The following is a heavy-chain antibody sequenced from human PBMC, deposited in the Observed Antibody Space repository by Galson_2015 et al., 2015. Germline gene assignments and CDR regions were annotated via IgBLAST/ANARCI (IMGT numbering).Heavy chain of an antibody. CDR1: GFSLSGTN. Sequence: SLRLSCAASGFSLSGTNMHWVRQASGKGLEWVGRIRSKADNYATSYAASVKGRFTISREDLENTAYLQMSSLKTEDTALYYCTTRIAVAGTWFQYWGRGALVTVSS. V-gene: IGHV3-73*01. J-gene: IGHJ1*01. D-gene: IGHD6-19*01. CDR3: TTRIAVAGTWFQY. CDR2: IRSKADNYAT.